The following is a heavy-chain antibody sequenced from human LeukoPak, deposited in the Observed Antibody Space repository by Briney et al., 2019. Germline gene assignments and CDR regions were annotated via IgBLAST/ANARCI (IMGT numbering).Heavy chain of an antibody. Sequence: HSGGSLRLSCAASGFTFSSYAMSWVRQAPGKGLEWVSALSGGGGSTYYADSVKGRFTISRDNSKNTVYLQMNSLRAEDTAVYYCAKDGGFDPWGQGTLVTVSS. J-gene: IGHJ5*02. CDR2: LSGGGGST. CDR1: GFTFSSYA. D-gene: IGHD3-16*01. V-gene: IGHV3-23*01. CDR3: AKDGGFDP.